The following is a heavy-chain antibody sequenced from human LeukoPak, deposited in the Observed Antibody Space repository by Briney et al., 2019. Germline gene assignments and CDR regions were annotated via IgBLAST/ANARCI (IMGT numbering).Heavy chain of an antibody. D-gene: IGHD2-2*02. CDR2: IIPIFGTA. Sequence: VXCKASGGTFSSYAISWVRQAPGQGLEWMGGIIPIFGTASYAQKFQGRVTITADESTSTAYMELSSLRSEDTAVYYCARVGCSSTSCYSKGNFFDYWGQGTLVTVSS. J-gene: IGHJ4*02. CDR1: GGTFSSYA. V-gene: IGHV1-69*01. CDR3: ARVGCSSTSCYSKGNFFDY.